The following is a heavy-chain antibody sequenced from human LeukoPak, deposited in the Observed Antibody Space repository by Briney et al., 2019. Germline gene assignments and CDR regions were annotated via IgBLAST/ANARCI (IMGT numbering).Heavy chain of an antibody. V-gene: IGHV3-30*02. Sequence: PGGSLRLSCAASGFSFSTSGIHWVRQAPGKGLDWVTFIQFDGSNKYYAESVKGRFTISRDNAKNSLYLQMNSLRAEDTAVYYCAKDRVVYNWNYAYYFDDWGQGTLVTVSS. D-gene: IGHD1-7*01. CDR3: AKDRVVYNWNYAYYFDD. CDR2: IQFDGSNK. J-gene: IGHJ4*02. CDR1: GFSFSTSG.